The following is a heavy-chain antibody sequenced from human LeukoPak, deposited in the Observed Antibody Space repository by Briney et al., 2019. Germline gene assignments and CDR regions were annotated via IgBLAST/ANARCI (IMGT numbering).Heavy chain of an antibody. CDR2: IYYSGNT. J-gene: IGHJ4*02. V-gene: IGHV4-39*07. CDR1: GGSISTYY. CDR3: ARLRVRGYGYGPWEGPTWLDY. Sequence: PSETLSLTCTVSGGSISTYYWGWIRQPLGKGLEWIGTIYYSGNTYYNPSLKSRLTISVDTSKNQFSLKLRSVTAADTAVYYCARLRVRGYGYGPWEGPTWLDYWGQGTLVTVSS. D-gene: IGHD5-18*01.